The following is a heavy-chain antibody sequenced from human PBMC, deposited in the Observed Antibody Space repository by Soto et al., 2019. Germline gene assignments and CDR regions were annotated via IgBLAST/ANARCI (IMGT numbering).Heavy chain of an antibody. D-gene: IGHD6-13*01. CDR2: MNPNSGNT. Sequence: QVQLVQSGAEVKKPGASVKVSCKASGYTFTSYDINWVRQATGQGLEWMGWMNPNSGNTGYAQKFQGRVTMTRNTYISTAYMELSSLRSEDTAVYFCARERSAAGTGWFDPWGQGTLVTVSS. V-gene: IGHV1-8*01. CDR1: GYTFTSYD. J-gene: IGHJ5*02. CDR3: ARERSAAGTGWFDP.